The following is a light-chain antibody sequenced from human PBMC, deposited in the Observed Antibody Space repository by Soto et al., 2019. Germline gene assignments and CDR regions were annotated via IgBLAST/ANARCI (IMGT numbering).Light chain of an antibody. CDR2: ATS. J-gene: IGKJ2*01. CDR3: QQYYTNPYT. Sequence: AIRMTQSPSLISASTGDRVTLTCRASQGVSSYLAWYQQKPSKAPRLLIYATSTLQRGVPSRFSGGESRTNFTLTINCLQSEDFATYFCQQYYTNPYTFGQGTKLEIK. V-gene: IGKV1-8*01. CDR1: QGVSSY.